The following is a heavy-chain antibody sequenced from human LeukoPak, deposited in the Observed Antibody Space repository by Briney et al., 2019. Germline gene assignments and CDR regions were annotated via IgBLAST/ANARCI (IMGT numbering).Heavy chain of an antibody. D-gene: IGHD3-3*01. Sequence: PGGSLRLSCTASGFTFGDYAMSWFRQAPGKGLEWVGFIRGIAYGGTTEYAASVKGRFTISRDDSKSIAYLQMNSLKTEDTAVYYCTREASRGGYDFWSGYGYYYYYMDVWGKGTTVTVSS. CDR3: TREASRGGYDFWSGYGYYYYYMDV. CDR2: IRGIAYGGTT. J-gene: IGHJ6*03. V-gene: IGHV3-49*03. CDR1: GFTFGDYA.